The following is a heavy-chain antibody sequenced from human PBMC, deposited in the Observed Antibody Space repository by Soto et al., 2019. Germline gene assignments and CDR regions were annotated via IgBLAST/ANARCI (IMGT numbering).Heavy chain of an antibody. CDR3: AKDIVEASSGWGYYYYYGMDV. CDR2: ISYDGSNK. CDR1: GFTFSSYG. J-gene: IGHJ6*02. D-gene: IGHD6-19*01. V-gene: IGHV3-30*18. Sequence: QVQLVESGGGVVQPGRSLRLSCAASGFTFSSYGMHWVRQAPGKGLEWVAVISYDGSNKYYADSVKGRFTISRDNSKNTVYLQMNSLRAEDTAVYYCAKDIVEASSGWGYYYYYGMDVWGQGTTVTVSS.